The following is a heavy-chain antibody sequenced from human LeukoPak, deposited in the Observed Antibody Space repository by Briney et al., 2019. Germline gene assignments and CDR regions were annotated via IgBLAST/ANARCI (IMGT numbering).Heavy chain of an antibody. D-gene: IGHD6-13*01. Sequence: GGSLRLSCTASGFTFSTYWMTWVRQAPGKGLEWVANINQDGSEKNYVDSVKGRFTISRDNAKNSLYLQMNSLRAEDTAVYYCARVDRNSSGYRYWGQGTLVTVSS. J-gene: IGHJ4*02. CDR3: ARVDRNSSGYRY. V-gene: IGHV3-7*02. CDR1: GFTFSTYW. CDR2: INQDGSEK.